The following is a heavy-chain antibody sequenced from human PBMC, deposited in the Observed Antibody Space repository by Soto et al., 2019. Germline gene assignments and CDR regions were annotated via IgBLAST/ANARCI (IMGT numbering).Heavy chain of an antibody. Sequence: EVQLVESGGGLVQPGGSLRLSCAASGFIFNGYWMHWVRQAPGKGLVWVSRINVDGSSISYVDSVKGRFTISRDNAKNTVDLQMNSLRVKDTAVYYCARDIGTVTTALDYWGQGTLVIVSS. CDR1: GFIFNGYW. CDR3: ARDIGTVTTALDY. V-gene: IGHV3-74*01. D-gene: IGHD4-17*01. CDR2: INVDGSSI. J-gene: IGHJ4*02.